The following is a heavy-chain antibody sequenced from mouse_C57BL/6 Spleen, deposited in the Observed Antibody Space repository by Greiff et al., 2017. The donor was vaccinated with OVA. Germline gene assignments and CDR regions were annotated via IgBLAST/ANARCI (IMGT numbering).Heavy chain of an antibody. Sequence: QVTLKESGPGILQSSQTLSLTCSFSGFSLSTSGMGVSWIRQPSGKGLEWLAHIYWDDDKRYNPSLKSRLTISKDTSRNQVFLKITSVDTADTATYYCARRARNDYDWFAYWGQGTLVTVSA. J-gene: IGHJ3*01. CDR3: ARRARNDYDWFAY. V-gene: IGHV8-12*01. CDR2: IYWDDDK. D-gene: IGHD2-4*01. CDR1: GFSLSTSGMG.